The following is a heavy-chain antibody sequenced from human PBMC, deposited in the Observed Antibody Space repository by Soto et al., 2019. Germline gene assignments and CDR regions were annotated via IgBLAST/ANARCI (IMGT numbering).Heavy chain of an antibody. Sequence: QVQLQESGPGLVKPSGTLSLTCAVSGGSISSSNWWSWVRQPPGKGLEWIGEIYHSGSTNYNPSLKSRVTISVDKSKNQFSLKLSSVTAAATAVYYCAREIRPYTAMVTGWFDPWGQGTLVTVSS. V-gene: IGHV4-4*02. CDR2: IYHSGST. CDR3: AREIRPYTAMVTGWFDP. D-gene: IGHD5-18*01. CDR1: GGSISSSNW. J-gene: IGHJ5*02.